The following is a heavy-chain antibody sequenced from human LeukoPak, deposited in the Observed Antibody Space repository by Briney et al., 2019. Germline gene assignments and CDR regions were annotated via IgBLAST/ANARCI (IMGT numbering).Heavy chain of an antibody. V-gene: IGHV4-34*01. D-gene: IGHD2-2*01. CDR1: GGSFSGYY. CDR3: ARRPLGYCSSTSCYYFDY. Sequence: PETLSLTCAVYGGSFSGYYWSWIRQPPGKGLEWIGEKHHSGSTNYNPSLKSRVTISVDTSKNQFSLKLSSVTAADTAVYYCARRPLGYCSSTSCYYFDYWGQGTLVTVSS. J-gene: IGHJ4*02. CDR2: KHHSGST.